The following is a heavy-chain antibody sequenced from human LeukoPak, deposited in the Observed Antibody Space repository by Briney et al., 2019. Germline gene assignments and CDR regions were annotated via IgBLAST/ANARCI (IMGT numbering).Heavy chain of an antibody. Sequence: PGRSLRLSCAASGLTFSSYAMHWVRQAPGKGLEWVAVISYDGSNKYYADSVKGRFTISRDNSKNTLYLQMNSLRAEDTAVCYCARCYDSSGYYSLYYFDYWGQGTLVTVSS. V-gene: IGHV3-30-3*01. CDR2: ISYDGSNK. CDR1: GLTFSSYA. D-gene: IGHD3-22*01. J-gene: IGHJ4*02. CDR3: ARCYDSSGYYSLYYFDY.